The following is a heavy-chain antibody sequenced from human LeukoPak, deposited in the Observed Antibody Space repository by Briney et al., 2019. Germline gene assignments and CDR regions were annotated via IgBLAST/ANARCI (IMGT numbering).Heavy chain of an antibody. CDR1: GGSISSSSYY. Sequence: ETLSLTCTVSGGSISSSSYYWGWIRQPPGKGLEWVANIKHDGSEDYYLDSVKGRFTISRDNAKSSMWLQMNSLRDEDTAVYYCARHSSFGVTHYDILTGYQDDAFDIWGQGTMVTVSS. CDR2: IKHDGSED. D-gene: IGHD3-9*01. V-gene: IGHV3-7*01. CDR3: ARHSSFGVTHYDILTGYQDDAFDI. J-gene: IGHJ3*02.